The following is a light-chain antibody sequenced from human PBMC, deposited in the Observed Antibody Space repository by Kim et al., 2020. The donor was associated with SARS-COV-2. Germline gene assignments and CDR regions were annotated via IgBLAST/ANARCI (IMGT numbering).Light chain of an antibody. CDR3: QQYDNWLPGT. V-gene: IGKV3D-15*01. CDR2: GAS. Sequence: SPGERAILSCRAGQSVSSNLAWYQQKPGQSPSLLIYGASTRATGIPARFSGSGSGTEFTLTISSLQSEDVAVYYCQQYDNWLPGTFGQGTRLEIK. J-gene: IGKJ5*01. CDR1: QSVSSN.